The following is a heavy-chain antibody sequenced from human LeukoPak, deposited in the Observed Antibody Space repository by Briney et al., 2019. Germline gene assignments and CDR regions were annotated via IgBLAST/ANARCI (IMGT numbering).Heavy chain of an antibody. Sequence: PSETLSLTCTVSGGSISSYYWSWIRQPAGKGLEWIGRIYTSGSTDYTPSLKGRLTISVDTSKNQFSLTLTSVTEADTALYFCARDYGGKLDYWGHGTLVSVSS. J-gene: IGHJ4*01. D-gene: IGHD3-10*01. CDR2: IYTSGST. CDR1: GGSISSYY. V-gene: IGHV4-4*07. CDR3: ARDYGGKLDY.